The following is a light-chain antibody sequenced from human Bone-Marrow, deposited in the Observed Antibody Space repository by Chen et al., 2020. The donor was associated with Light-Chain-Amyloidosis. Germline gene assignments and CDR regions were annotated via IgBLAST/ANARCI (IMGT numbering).Light chain of an antibody. J-gene: IGLJ3*02. V-gene: IGLV3-21*02. Sequence: SYVLTQPSSVSVAPGQTATIACGGNNIGSTSVHWYPQTPGQAPLLVGYDDSDRPSGIPERLSGSNSGNTATLTISRVEAGDEADYYCHVWDRSSDRPVFGGGTKLTVL. CDR3: HVWDRSSDRPV. CDR1: NIGSTS. CDR2: DDS.